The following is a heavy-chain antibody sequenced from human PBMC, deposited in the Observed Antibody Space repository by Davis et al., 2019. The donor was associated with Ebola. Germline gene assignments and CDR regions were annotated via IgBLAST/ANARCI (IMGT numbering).Heavy chain of an antibody. V-gene: IGHV3-30*03. Sequence: SCAASGFTFSSYGMHWVRQAPGKGLEWVAVISYDGSNKYYADSVKGRFTISRDNSKNTLYLQMNSLRAEDTAVYYCARGTISDYWGQGTLVTVSS. CDR1: GFTFSSYG. CDR3: ARGTISDY. J-gene: IGHJ4*02. CDR2: ISYDGSNK. D-gene: IGHD3-3*01.